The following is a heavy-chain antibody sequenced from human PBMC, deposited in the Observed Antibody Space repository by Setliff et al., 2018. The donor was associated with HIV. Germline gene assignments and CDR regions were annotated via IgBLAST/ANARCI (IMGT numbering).Heavy chain of an antibody. J-gene: IGHJ6*03. D-gene: IGHD3-3*01. CDR2: INTNTGNP. V-gene: IGHV7-4-1*01. CDR3: TRDHTPPPNYDFWSGQIDLRNIFYYMDV. CDR1: GYTFTNYG. Sequence: ASVKVSCKASGYTFTNYGVNWVRQAPGQGLEWMGWINTNTGNPTYAQGFTGRFVFSVDTPVSTAYLQIFSLKTEDTAVDYCTRDHTPPPNYDFWSGQIDLRNIFYYMDVWGTGSPVTVSS.